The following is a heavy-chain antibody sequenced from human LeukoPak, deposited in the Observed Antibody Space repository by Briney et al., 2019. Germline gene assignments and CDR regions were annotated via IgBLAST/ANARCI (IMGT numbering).Heavy chain of an antibody. V-gene: IGHV5-51*01. CDR3: ARLGGDTYYFGSASYPNWYFDL. CDR1: GSTFTTYW. D-gene: IGHD3-10*01. J-gene: IGHJ2*01. Sequence: GESLKISCQASGSTFTTYWIGWVGQLPGKGLECMGIIYPDDSATTCSPSCQGQVTFSADKSFSTAYLQWSSLKASDTAIYYCARLGGDTYYFGSASYPNWYFDLWGRGTLVTVSS. CDR2: IYPDDSAT.